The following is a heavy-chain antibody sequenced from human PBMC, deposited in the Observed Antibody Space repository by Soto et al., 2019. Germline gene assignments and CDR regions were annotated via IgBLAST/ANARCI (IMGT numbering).Heavy chain of an antibody. CDR3: ASAGWYQLSVRSH. V-gene: IGHV3-21*06. D-gene: IGHD6-19*01. Sequence: EGQLVQSGGGLVKPGGSLRLSCTASGFSFYAYYMNWIRQAPGKGLEWVSSIGSSGNDIQYADSVKGRFTIARDMAKNSLSPQTASLRAEDPVIYYCASAGWYQLSVRSHWCKGALVRVS. CDR2: IGSSGNDI. CDR1: GFSFYAYY. J-gene: IGHJ4*02.